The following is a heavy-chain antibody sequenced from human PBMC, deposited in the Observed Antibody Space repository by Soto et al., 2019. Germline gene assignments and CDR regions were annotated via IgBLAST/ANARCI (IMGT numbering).Heavy chain of an antibody. Sequence: GGSLRLSCAASGFTFSDHFVDWVRQAPGKGLEWVGRSRDKINSYTTEYAASVKGRFTISRDDSKNSLYLHMNSLTTEDTAVYYCARDVGIRGGSDYWGQGTLVTVSS. CDR2: SRDKINSYTT. CDR3: ARDVGIRGGSDY. V-gene: IGHV3-72*01. J-gene: IGHJ4*02. CDR1: GFTFSDHF. D-gene: IGHD5-12*01.